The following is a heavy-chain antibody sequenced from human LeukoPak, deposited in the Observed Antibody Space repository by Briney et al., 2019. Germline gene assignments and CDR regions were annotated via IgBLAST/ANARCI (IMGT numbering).Heavy chain of an antibody. V-gene: IGHV3-30*02. D-gene: IGHD3-10*01. CDR3: AKSLSSRGLIIPKTSRYFDY. CDR2: IWSDGRNR. CDR1: GFTFRNYD. J-gene: IGHJ4*02. Sequence: GGSLRLSCAALGFTFRNYDMHWVRQAPGKGLEWVAFIWSDGRNRYYVDSVKGRFTISRDNSKNTLYLQMDSLRAEDTAVYYCAKSLSSRGLIIPKTSRYFDYWGQGTLVTVSS.